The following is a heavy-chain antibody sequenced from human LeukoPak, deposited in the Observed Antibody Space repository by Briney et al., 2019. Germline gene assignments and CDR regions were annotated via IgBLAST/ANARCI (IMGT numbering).Heavy chain of an antibody. D-gene: IGHD6-6*01. CDR2: LYTSGNT. CDR1: GGSFSGYY. J-gene: IGHJ3*02. V-gene: IGHV4-59*10. CDR3: ASSWGSSDAFDI. Sequence: SETLSLTCAVYGGSFSGYYWSWIRQPAGKGLEWIGRLYTSGNTNYNPSLKSRVTISVDTSKNQFSLKLRSVTAADTAVYYCASSWGSSDAFDIWGQGTMVTVSS.